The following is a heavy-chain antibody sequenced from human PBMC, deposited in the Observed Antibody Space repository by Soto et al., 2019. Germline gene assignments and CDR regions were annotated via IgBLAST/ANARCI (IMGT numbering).Heavy chain of an antibody. Sequence: GGSLRLSCAASGFTFSSYSMNWVRQAPGKGLEWVSSISSSSSYIYYADSVKGRFTISRDNAKNSLYLQMNSLRAEDTAVYYCATRFRAKQQLVREGNYWGQGTLVTVSS. CDR3: ATRFRAKQQLVREGNY. D-gene: IGHD6-13*01. V-gene: IGHV3-21*01. CDR1: GFTFSSYS. J-gene: IGHJ4*02. CDR2: ISSSSSYI.